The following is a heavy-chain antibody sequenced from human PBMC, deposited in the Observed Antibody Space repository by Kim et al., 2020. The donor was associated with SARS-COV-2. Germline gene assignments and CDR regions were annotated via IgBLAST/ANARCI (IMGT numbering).Heavy chain of an antibody. CDR2: ISSSGSTI. D-gene: IGHD3-3*01. CDR1: GFTFSSYE. Sequence: GGSLRLSCAASGFTFSSYEMNWVRQAPGKGLEWVSYISSSGSTIYYADSVKGRFTISRDNAKNSLYLQMNSLRAEDTAVYYCARVGVIRYDFWSGYTKGMDVWGQGTTVTVSS. V-gene: IGHV3-48*03. CDR3: ARVGVIRYDFWSGYTKGMDV. J-gene: IGHJ6*02.